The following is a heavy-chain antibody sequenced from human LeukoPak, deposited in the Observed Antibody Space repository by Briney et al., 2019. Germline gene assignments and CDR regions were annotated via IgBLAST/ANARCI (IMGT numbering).Heavy chain of an antibody. D-gene: IGHD3-22*01. J-gene: IGHJ4*02. CDR1: GFTFSSYG. CDR2: ISYDGSNK. CDR3: AKSDSSGYFLDY. V-gene: IGHV3-30*18. Sequence: PGRSLRLSCAASGFTFSSYGMHWVRQAPGKGLEWVAVISYDGSNKYYADSVKGRFTISRDNSKNTLYLQMNSLRAEDTAVYHCAKSDSSGYFLDYWGQGTLVTVSS.